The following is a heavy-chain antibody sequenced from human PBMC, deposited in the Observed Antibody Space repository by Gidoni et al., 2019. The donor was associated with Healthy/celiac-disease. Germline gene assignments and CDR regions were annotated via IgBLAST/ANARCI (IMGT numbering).Heavy chain of an antibody. CDR3: ARLGANGNYSPHGMDV. CDR1: GGTFSSYT. V-gene: IGHV1-69*02. Sequence: QVQLVQSGAEVKKPGSSVKVSCKASGGTFSSYTISWVRQAPGQGLEWMGRIIPILGIANYAQKFQARVTITADKSTSTAYMELSSLRSEDTAVYYCARLGANGNYSPHGMDVWGQGTTVTVSS. J-gene: IGHJ6*02. D-gene: IGHD3-16*01. CDR2: IIPILGIA.